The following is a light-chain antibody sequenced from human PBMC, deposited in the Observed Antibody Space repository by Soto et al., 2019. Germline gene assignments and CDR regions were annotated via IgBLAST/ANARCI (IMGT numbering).Light chain of an antibody. CDR2: GAS. J-gene: IGKJ1*01. Sequence: IVLTHSPATLSLSPGERATLSCRASQSVTDNYLAWYQQKPGQAPRLVISGASSRTSGIPDRFSASGSGTDFTLTISRLEPEDFAVYYCQQYTRAPLKFGQGTKVDIK. V-gene: IGKV3-20*01. CDR3: QQYTRAPLK. CDR1: QSVTDNY.